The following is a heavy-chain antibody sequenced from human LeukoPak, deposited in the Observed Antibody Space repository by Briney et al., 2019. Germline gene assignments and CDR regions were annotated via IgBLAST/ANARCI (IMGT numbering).Heavy chain of an antibody. CDR2: IYPGDSDT. Sequence: GESLKISCKGSGYSFTSYWIGWVRQLPGKGLEWMGIIYPGDSDTKYSPSFQGQVTFSADKSISTAYLQWRSLKASDTAIYYCARHLQGSSSMSVDYWGQGTLVTVSS. D-gene: IGHD6-6*01. CDR3: ARHLQGSSSMSVDY. J-gene: IGHJ4*02. V-gene: IGHV5-51*01. CDR1: GYSFTSYW.